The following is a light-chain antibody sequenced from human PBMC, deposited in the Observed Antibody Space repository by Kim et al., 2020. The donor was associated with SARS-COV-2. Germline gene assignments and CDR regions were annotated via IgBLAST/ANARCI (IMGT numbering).Light chain of an antibody. CDR1: SSDVGGYNY. J-gene: IGLJ3*02. Sequence: GQSLTISCTGTSSDVGGYNYVSWYQQHPGKAPKLMIYDVSKRPSGVPDRFSGSKSGNTASLTISGLQAEDEADYYCCSYAGSYTGVFGGGTQLTVL. CDR3: CSYAGSYTGV. V-gene: IGLV2-11*01. CDR2: DVS.